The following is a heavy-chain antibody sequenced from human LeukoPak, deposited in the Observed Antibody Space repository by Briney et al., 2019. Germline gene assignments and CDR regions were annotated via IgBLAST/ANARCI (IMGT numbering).Heavy chain of an antibody. V-gene: IGHV3-13*01. CDR1: GFTFSSYD. Sequence: GGSLRLSCAASGFTFSSYDMPWVRHATGKGLEWVSAIGTAGDTYYPGSVKGRFTISRENAKNSLYLQMNSLRAGDTAVYYCARGLWCSSTSCPLDYWGQGTLVTVSS. CDR2: IGTAGDT. D-gene: IGHD2-2*01. CDR3: ARGLWCSSTSCPLDY. J-gene: IGHJ4*02.